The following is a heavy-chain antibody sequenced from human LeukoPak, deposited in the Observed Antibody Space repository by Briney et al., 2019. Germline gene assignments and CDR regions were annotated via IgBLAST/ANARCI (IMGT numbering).Heavy chain of an antibody. J-gene: IGHJ3*01. Sequence: GGSLRLSCAASEFTFSTYCMHWVRQAPGKGLVGVSRINSDGTNTDYADSVKGRFTISRDNAKNTLYMQMNSLRVDDTAVYYCVREASGVSSSAFDVWGQGTMVTVSS. CDR3: VREASGVSSSAFDV. D-gene: IGHD1-26*01. CDR2: INSDGTNT. V-gene: IGHV3-74*01. CDR1: EFTFSTYC.